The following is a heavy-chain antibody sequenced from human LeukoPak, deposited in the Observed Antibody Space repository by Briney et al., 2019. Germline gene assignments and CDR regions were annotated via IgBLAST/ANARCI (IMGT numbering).Heavy chain of an antibody. CDR3: ARVEDYDILTGFDY. CDR2: ISSSSSTI. CDR1: GFTFSSYS. V-gene: IGHV3-48*04. D-gene: IGHD3-9*01. J-gene: IGHJ4*02. Sequence: GGSLRLSCAASGFTFSSYSMNWVRQAPGKGLEWVSYISSSSSTIYYADSVKGRFTISRDNAKNSLCLQMNSLRAEDTAVYYCARVEDYDILTGFDYWGQGTLVTVSS.